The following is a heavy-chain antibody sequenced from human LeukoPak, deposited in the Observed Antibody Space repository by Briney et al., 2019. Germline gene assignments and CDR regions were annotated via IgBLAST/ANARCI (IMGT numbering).Heavy chain of an antibody. CDR2: IKQDGSEK. CDR3: AREISSWYRTEGRFDP. J-gene: IGHJ5*02. CDR1: GFIFSSYW. Sequence: GGSLRLSCAASGFIFSSYWMSWVRQAPGEGLEWVANIKQDGSEKYYVDSVKGRFTISRDNAKNSLYLQMNSLRAEDTAVYYCAREISSWYRTEGRFDPWGQGTLVTVSS. V-gene: IGHV3-7*01. D-gene: IGHD6-13*01.